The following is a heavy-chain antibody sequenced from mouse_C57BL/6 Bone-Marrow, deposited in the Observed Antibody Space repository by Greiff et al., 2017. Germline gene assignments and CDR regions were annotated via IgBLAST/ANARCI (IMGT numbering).Heavy chain of an antibody. CDR3: AREDYGNLFAY. J-gene: IGHJ3*01. CDR2: IYPGDGDT. Sequence: QVQLQQSGAELVKPGASVKISCKASGYAFSSYWMNWVKQRPGKGLEWIGQIYPGDGDTNYNGKFTGKATLTADTSSSTAYMQLSSLASEDSAVYFCAREDYGNLFAYWGQGTLVTVSA. V-gene: IGHV1-80*01. CDR1: GYAFSSYW. D-gene: IGHD2-1*01.